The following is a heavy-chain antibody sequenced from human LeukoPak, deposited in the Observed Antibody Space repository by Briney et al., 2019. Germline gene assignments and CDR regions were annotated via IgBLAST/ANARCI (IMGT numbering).Heavy chain of an antibody. CDR3: AIYYYDSSGLHTDGVNAFDI. V-gene: IGHV5-51*01. Sequence: GESLKISCKGSGYSFTSYWIGWVRQMPGKGLEWMGIIYPGDSDTRYSPSFQGQVTISADKSISTAYLQWSSLKASDTAMYYCAIYYYDSSGLHTDGVNAFDIWGQGTMVTVSS. D-gene: IGHD3-22*01. J-gene: IGHJ3*02. CDR1: GYSFTSYW. CDR2: IYPGDSDT.